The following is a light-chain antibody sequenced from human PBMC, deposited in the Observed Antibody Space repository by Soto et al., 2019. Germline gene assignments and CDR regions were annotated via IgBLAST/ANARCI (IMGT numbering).Light chain of an antibody. V-gene: IGLV2-14*01. J-gene: IGLJ3*02. CDR3: SSYTSSIPRV. Sequence: QSALTQPASVSGSPGQSITISCTGTSSDVGGCNYVSWYQQHPGKAPKLMIYEVSNRPSGVSNRFSGSKSGNTAPLTISGLQAEDEADYYCSSYTSSIPRVFGVGTKLTVL. CDR1: SSDVGGCNY. CDR2: EVS.